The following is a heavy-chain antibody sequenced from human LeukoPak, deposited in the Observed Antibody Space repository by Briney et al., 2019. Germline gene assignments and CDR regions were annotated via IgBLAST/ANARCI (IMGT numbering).Heavy chain of an antibody. V-gene: IGHV4-59*01. D-gene: IGHD5-24*01. CDR2: IYYSGST. CDR3: AREKDGYILVD. Sequence: SETLSLTCTVSGGSISSYYWSWIRQPPGKGLEWIGYIYYSGSTNYNPSLKSRVTISVDTSKNQFSLKLSSVTAADTAAYYCAREKDGYILVDWGQGTLVTVSS. J-gene: IGHJ4*02. CDR1: GGSISSYY.